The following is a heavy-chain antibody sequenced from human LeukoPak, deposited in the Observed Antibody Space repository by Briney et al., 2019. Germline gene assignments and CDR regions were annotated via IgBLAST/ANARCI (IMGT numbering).Heavy chain of an antibody. CDR1: GFSFSTSS. CDR2: ITSSDAST. V-gene: IGHV3-48*03. CDR3: AVSMIAFDF. Sequence: PGGSLRLSCAASGFSFSTSSMNWVCQAPGKGLQWISYITSSDASTLYAESVRGRFTISRDDAKNSLYLQINSLRAEDTAVYYCAVSMIAFDFWGQGTLVTVSS. D-gene: IGHD3-22*01. J-gene: IGHJ4*02.